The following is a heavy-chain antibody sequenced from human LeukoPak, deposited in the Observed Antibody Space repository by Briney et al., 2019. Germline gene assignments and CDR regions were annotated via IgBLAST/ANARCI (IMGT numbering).Heavy chain of an antibody. CDR3: ARQGPTYYFDN. V-gene: IGHV4-31*03. J-gene: IGHJ4*02. CDR1: GGSISSGGFY. Sequence: SETLSLTCTVSGGSISSGGFYWSWIRQHPGKGLEWLGYIYYSGTTYYNPSLKSRVTISVDTSKNQFSLKLSSVTAADTAVYYCARQGPTYYFDNWGQGTLVTVSS. CDR2: IYYSGTT.